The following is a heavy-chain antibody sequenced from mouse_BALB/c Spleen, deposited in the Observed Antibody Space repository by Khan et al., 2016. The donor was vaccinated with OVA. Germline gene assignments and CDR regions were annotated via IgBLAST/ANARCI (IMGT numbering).Heavy chain of an antibody. J-gene: IGHJ3*01. CDR2: INPSSGNI. V-gene: IGHV14-3*02. CDR3: GSPNWFAY. Sequence: VQLQQSGAELVKPGASVKLSCTASGFNIKDTYMHWVKQRPEQGLEWIGRINPSSGNIKYDPTFQGKATITADTSSHTAYLQLSSLTSEDTAVYYCGSPNWFAYWGQGTLVTVAA. CDR1: GFNIKDTY.